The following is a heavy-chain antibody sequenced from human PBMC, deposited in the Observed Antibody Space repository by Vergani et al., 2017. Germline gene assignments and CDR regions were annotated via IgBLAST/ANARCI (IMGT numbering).Heavy chain of an antibody. Sequence: QVQLQESGPGLVKPSETLTLTCDVSDSSIMTNPYWGWFRQSPGKGLEWIGCIHHSGDTHYNSSLKSRVSISIVSSSKFSLSLTSVTAADTAIYYCAGHRGSWGVFPSSYFYGMDVWGHGTTVTVSS. CDR2: IHHSGDT. CDR3: AGHRGSWGVFPSSYFYGMDV. D-gene: IGHD3-10*01. CDR1: DSSIMTNPY. V-gene: IGHV4-38-2*01. J-gene: IGHJ6*02.